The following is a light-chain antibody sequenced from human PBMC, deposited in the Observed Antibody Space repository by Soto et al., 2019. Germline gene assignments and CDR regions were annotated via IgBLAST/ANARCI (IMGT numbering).Light chain of an antibody. V-gene: IGLV3-1*01. Sequence: SYELTQTPSVSVSPGQTASITCSGDKLGEKYACWYQQKPGQSPVLVIHQDTKRPSGIPERFSGSNSGNTATLTISGTQAMDEADYYCQAWDSGTAVFGGGTKLTVL. CDR3: QAWDSGTAV. CDR1: KLGEKY. CDR2: QDT. J-gene: IGLJ2*01.